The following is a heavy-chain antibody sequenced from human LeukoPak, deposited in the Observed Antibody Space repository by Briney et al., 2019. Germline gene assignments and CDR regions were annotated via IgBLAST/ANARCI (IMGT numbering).Heavy chain of an antibody. V-gene: IGHV3-21*01. D-gene: IGHD3-22*01. CDR1: GFTFSSYS. CDR2: ISSSSSYI. J-gene: IGHJ6*04. Sequence: PGGSLRLSCAASGFTFSSYSMNWVRQAPGKGLEWVSSISSSSSYIYYADSVKGRFTISRDNAKSSLYLQMNSLRAEDTAVYYCARATYYYDSSGYLATPTDVWGKGTTVTVSS. CDR3: ARATYYYDSSGYLATPTDV.